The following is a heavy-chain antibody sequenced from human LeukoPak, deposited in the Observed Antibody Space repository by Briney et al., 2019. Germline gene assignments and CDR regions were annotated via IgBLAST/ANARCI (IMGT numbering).Heavy chain of an antibody. J-gene: IGHJ3*02. CDR1: GGTFSSYA. D-gene: IGHD4-23*01. CDR3: ARPGGNYAFDI. CDR2: INPSGGST. V-gene: IGHV1-46*01. Sequence: ASVTVSCKASGGTFSSYAISWVRQAPGQGLEWMGIINPSGGSTSYAQKFQGRVTMTRDTSTSTVYMEMSSLRSEDTAVYYCARPGGNYAFDIWGQGTVVTVSS.